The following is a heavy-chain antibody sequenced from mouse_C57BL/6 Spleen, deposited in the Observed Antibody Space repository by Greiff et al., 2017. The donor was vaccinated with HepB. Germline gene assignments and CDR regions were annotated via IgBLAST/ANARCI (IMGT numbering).Heavy chain of an antibody. CDR3: ARGDRSDAMDY. Sequence: ESGPGLVKPSQSLSLTCSVAGYSITSGYYWNWIRQFPGNKLEWMGYISYDGSNNYNPSLKNRISITRDTSKNQFFLKLNSVTTEDTATYYCARGDRSDAMDYWGQGTSVTVSS. V-gene: IGHV3-6*01. D-gene: IGHD2-14*01. CDR1: GYSITSGYY. J-gene: IGHJ4*01. CDR2: ISYDGSN.